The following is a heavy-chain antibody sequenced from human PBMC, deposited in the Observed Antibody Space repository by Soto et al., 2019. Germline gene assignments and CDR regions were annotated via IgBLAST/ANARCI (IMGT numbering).Heavy chain of an antibody. CDR2: INPNSGGT. CDR3: ARDRRYYGSGSYFLYYGMDV. CDR1: GYTFTGYY. J-gene: IGHJ6*02. V-gene: IGHV1-2*04. D-gene: IGHD3-10*01. Sequence: ASVKVSCKASGYTFTGYYMHWVRQAPGQGLEWMGWINPNSGGTNYAQKFQGWVTMTRDTSISTAYMELSRLRSDDTAVYYCARDRRYYGSGSYFLYYGMDVWGQGTTVTVSS.